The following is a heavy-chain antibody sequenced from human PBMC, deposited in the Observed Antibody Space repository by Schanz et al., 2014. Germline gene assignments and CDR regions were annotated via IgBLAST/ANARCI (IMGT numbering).Heavy chain of an antibody. CDR3: AIHPGRITASGVVSIWFDP. J-gene: IGHJ5*02. D-gene: IGHD3-3*01. V-gene: IGHV3-30*03. CDR1: GFNFSCYG. Sequence: QVQLVESGGGVVQPGRSLRLSCAASGFNFSCYGMHWVRQAPGKGLEWVAVISDDGSNHYYRDSVKGRFTISRDNSKNALYLQMNSLRAEDTALYYCAIHPGRITASGVVSIWFDPWGQGTLVTVSS. CDR2: ISDDGSNH.